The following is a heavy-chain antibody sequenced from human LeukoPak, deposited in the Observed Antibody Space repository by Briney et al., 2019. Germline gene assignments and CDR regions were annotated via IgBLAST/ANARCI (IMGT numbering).Heavy chain of an antibody. CDR3: ARVLRGGPYGSNSYFPYYFDY. J-gene: IGHJ4*02. CDR1: GGSFSRYS. Sequence: PSETLSLTCAVYGGSFSRYSWSWVRQPPGKGLEWIGESNHSGSSRYSPSLKSRVTMSLDTSKNQFSLRLSSVTAADTAVYYCARVLRGGPYGSNSYFPYYFDYWGQGTLVTVSS. V-gene: IGHV4-34*01. CDR2: SNHSGSS. D-gene: IGHD3-10*01.